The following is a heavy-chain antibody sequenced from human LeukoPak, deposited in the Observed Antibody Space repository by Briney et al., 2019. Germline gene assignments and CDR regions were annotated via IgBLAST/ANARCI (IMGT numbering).Heavy chain of an antibody. V-gene: IGHV1-2*02. D-gene: IGHD3-10*01. J-gene: IGHJ4*02. CDR2: INPNSGGT. CDR3: ARGRIWFGELYFDY. Sequence: GASVKVSCKASGYTFTGYYMHWVRQAPGQGLEWMGWINPNSGGTNYAQKFQGRVTMTRDTSISTAYMELSRLRSDDTAVYYCARGRIWFGELYFDYWGQGTLVTVSS. CDR1: GYTFTGYY.